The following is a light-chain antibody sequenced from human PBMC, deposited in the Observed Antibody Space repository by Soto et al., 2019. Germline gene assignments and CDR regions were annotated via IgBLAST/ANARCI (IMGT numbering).Light chain of an antibody. J-gene: IGLJ2*01. CDR3: QSFDRSRSHSV. V-gene: IGLV1-40*01. Sequence: QSVLTQPPSVSGAPGQKVTISCTGSSSNIGASYDVHWYQQLPGAAPKLLIYSDNNRPSGVPDRFSGAKSGTSASLAITGLQAEDEADYYCQSFDRSRSHSVFCGGTQLTVL. CDR2: SDN. CDR1: SSNIGASYD.